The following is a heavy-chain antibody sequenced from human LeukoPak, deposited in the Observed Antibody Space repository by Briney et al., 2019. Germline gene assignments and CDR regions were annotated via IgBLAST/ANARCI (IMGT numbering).Heavy chain of an antibody. V-gene: IGHV4-59*01. Sequence: PSETPSLTCTVSGGSISSYYWSWIRQPPGKGLEGIGYIYYSGSTNYNPSLKSRVTISVDTSKNQFSLKLSSVTAADTAVYYCARDAYGDYVYYYYYGMDVWGQGTTVTVSS. D-gene: IGHD4-17*01. CDR2: IYYSGST. J-gene: IGHJ6*02. CDR1: GGSISSYY. CDR3: ARDAYGDYVYYYYYGMDV.